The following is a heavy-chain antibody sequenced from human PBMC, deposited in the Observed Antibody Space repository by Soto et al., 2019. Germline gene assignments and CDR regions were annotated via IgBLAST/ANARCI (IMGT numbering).Heavy chain of an antibody. D-gene: IGHD2-15*01. CDR2: INWNGVTV. J-gene: IGHJ6*02. Sequence: PGWSLRLSCAASGFTFDDYAMHWVRQAPGKGLEWVSIINWNGVTVAYADSVKGRFTISRDNAKNSLYLQMNSLRAEETALYYCAKDRYCSGASCYGPPRFRSGEHIGNYGMDVWGQGTTVTGSS. CDR3: AKDRYCSGASCYGPPRFRSGEHIGNYGMDV. CDR1: GFTFDDYA. V-gene: IGHV3-9*01.